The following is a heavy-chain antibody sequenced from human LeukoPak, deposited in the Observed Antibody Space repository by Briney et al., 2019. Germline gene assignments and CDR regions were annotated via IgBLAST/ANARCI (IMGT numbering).Heavy chain of an antibody. V-gene: IGHV3-30-3*01. Sequence: GGSLRLSCAASGFTFSSYAMHWVRQAPGKGLEWVAVISHDGSNKYYADSVKGRFTISRDNSTNTLYLQMNSLRAEDTAVYYCARSLRFLEWLLLSDYWGQGTLVTVSS. CDR1: GFTFSSYA. CDR3: ARSLRFLEWLLLSDY. CDR2: ISHDGSNK. D-gene: IGHD3-3*01. J-gene: IGHJ4*02.